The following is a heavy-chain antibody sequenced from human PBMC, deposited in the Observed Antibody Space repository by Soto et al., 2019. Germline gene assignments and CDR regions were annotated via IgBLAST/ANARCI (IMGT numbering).Heavy chain of an antibody. CDR3: ARDTGPNAYNYYYFGMDV. V-gene: IGHV3-30-3*01. D-gene: IGHD3-16*01. CDR2: ISYDGSDK. J-gene: IGHJ6*02. CDR1: GFTFSNYA. Sequence: QVHLVESGGGVVQPGRSLRLSCAASGFTFSNYAMHWVRQAPGKGLEWVAVISYDGSDKYNANSVKGRFTISRDNSKNTLYLKMNSLRAEDTAVYYCARDTGPNAYNYYYFGMDVWGQGTTVTVSS.